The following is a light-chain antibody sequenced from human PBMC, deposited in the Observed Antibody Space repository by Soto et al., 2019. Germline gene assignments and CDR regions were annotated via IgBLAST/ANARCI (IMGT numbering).Light chain of an antibody. J-gene: IGKJ5*01. CDR3: QQYKSYSPIT. CDR2: GAY. CDR1: QSPSTN. V-gene: IGKV3-15*01. Sequence: DIVMTQSPATLSLSPGESATLSCRASQSPSTNLAWYQQKPGQAPRLLIYGAYTRATGIPARFSGSGSGTDFTLTISSLQSEDFATYYCQQYKSYSPITFGQGTRLEI.